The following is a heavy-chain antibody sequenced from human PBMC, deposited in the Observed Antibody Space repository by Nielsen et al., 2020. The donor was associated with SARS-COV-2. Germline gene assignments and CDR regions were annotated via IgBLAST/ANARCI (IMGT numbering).Heavy chain of an antibody. V-gene: IGHV3-23*01. D-gene: IGHD2-15*01. CDR3: ALSKGYCSGGSCYFPSFDY. Sequence: GESLKISCAASGFTFSSYAMSWVRQAPGKGLEWVSAISGSGGSTYYADSVKGRFTISRDNSKNTLYLQMNSLRAEDTAVYYCALSKGYCSGGSCYFPSFDYWGQGTLVTVSS. J-gene: IGHJ4*02. CDR2: ISGSGGST. CDR1: GFTFSSYA.